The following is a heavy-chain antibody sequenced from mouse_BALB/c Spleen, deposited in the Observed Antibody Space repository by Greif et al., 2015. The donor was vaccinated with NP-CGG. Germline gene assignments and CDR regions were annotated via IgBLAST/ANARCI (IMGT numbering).Heavy chain of an antibody. CDR3: ARHEGELYDGYYDY. CDR1: GYTFTEYI. Sequence: QVHVKQSGAELVKPGASVQLSCKASGYTFTEYIIHWVKQRSGQGLEWIGWFYPGSGSIKYNEKFKDKATLTADKSSSTVYMELSRLTSEDSAVYFCARHEGELYDGYYDYWGQGTTLTVSS. V-gene: IGHV1-62-2*01. CDR2: FYPGSGSI. J-gene: IGHJ2*01. D-gene: IGHD2-3*01.